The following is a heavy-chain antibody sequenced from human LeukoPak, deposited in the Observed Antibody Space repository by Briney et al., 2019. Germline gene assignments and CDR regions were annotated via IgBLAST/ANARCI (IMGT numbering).Heavy chain of an antibody. J-gene: IGHJ6*03. CDR3: VRGVVVVITPSYYYYYMDV. CDR1: GGSFSGYY. D-gene: IGHD3-22*01. CDR2: INHSGST. Sequence: PSETLSLTCAVYGGSFSGYYWSWIRQPPGKGLEWIGEINHSGSTNYNPSLKSRVTISVDTSKNQFSLKLSSVTAADTAVYYCVRGVVVVITPSYYYYYMDVWGKGTTVTVSS. V-gene: IGHV4-34*01.